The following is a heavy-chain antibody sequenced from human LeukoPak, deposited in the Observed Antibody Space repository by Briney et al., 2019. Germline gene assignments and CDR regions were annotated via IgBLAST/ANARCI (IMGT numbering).Heavy chain of an antibody. D-gene: IGHD4-17*01. Sequence: TSETLSLTCTGSGGSINSYYWSWIRQPAGKGLEWIGRIYTSGSANYSPSLKSRVTMSVDTSKKQFSLKLSSVTAADTAMYYCARDHSTVTTFGYWGQGTLVTVSS. V-gene: IGHV4-4*07. CDR3: ARDHSTVTTFGY. CDR2: IYTSGSA. J-gene: IGHJ4*02. CDR1: GGSINSYY.